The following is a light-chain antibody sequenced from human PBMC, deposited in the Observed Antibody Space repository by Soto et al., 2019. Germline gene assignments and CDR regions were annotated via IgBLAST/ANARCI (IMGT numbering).Light chain of an antibody. J-gene: IGKJ1*01. V-gene: IGKV3-11*01. CDR1: QSVTIY. CDR3: QQRSNWPKWT. Sequence: EVVLTQSPATLSLSPGERATLSCRASQSVTIYLAWYQKKPGQAPRLLIYDASNRATGIPARFSGSGSGTDFTLTISSLEPEDFEVYYCQQRSNWPKWTFGQGTKVELK. CDR2: DAS.